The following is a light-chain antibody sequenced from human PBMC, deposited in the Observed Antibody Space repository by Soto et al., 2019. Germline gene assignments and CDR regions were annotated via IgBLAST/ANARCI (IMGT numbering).Light chain of an antibody. CDR2: GAS. CDR1: QSVRSSY. V-gene: IGKV3-20*01. J-gene: IGKJ2*01. CDR3: QLYDNSPLYI. Sequence: EIVLTQSPGALSLSPGERVTLSCRASQSVRSSYLVWYQQKPGQAPRLLIYGASTRAAGIPDRFSASGSGTDFTLTITRLAPEDFAVYYCQLYDNSPLYIFGRGTKLEIK.